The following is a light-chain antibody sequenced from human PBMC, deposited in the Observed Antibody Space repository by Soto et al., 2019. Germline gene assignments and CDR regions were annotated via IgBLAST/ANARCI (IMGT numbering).Light chain of an antibody. J-gene: IGKJ1*01. CDR2: GAS. CDR3: HQYGSSSWT. CDR1: QSFSSSY. V-gene: IGKV3-20*01. Sequence: EIVLTQSPGTLSLSPGERATLSCRAIQSFSSSYLAWYQQKPGQAPRLLIYGASSRATGIPDRFSGSGSGTDFSLTISRMEPEASAVYYCHQYGSSSWTFGQGTKVDIK.